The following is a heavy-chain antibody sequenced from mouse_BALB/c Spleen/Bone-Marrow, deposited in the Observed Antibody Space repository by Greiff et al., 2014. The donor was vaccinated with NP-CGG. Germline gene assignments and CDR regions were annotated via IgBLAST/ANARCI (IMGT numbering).Heavy chain of an antibody. D-gene: IGHD3-2*02. CDR1: GYAFTSYW. J-gene: IGHJ4*01. V-gene: IGHV1-87*01. CDR3: ARSGAMDY. CDR2: IYPGDGDT. Sequence: VQVVESGAELARPGASVKLSCKASGYAFTSYWMQWVKQRPGQGLEWIGAIYPGDGDTRYIQKFKGKATLTADKSSSTAYMQLSSLASEDSAVYYCARSGAMDYWGQGTSVTVSS.